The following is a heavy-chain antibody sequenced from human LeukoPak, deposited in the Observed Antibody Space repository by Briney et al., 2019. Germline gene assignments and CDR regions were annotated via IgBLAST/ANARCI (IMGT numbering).Heavy chain of an antibody. CDR2: ISTNGDST. D-gene: IGHD2-15*01. J-gene: IGHJ4*02. CDR3: VKDWLGGRRILDY. Sequence: GGSLRLSCSASGFTFSSYAMHWVRQAPGKGLEYISAISTNGDSTYYADSVKGRFTISRDNSKNTVHLQTSSLRAEDTAVYYCVKDWLGGRRILDYWGQGTLVTVSS. V-gene: IGHV3-64D*09. CDR1: GFTFSSYA.